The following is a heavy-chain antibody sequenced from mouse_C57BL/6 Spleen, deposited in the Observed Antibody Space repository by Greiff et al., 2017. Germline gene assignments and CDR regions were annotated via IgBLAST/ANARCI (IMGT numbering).Heavy chain of an antibody. CDR3: ARRDYYGSSYVGWFAC. D-gene: IGHD1-1*01. Sequence: QVQLQQPGAELVKPGASVQMSCKASGYTFTSYWLTWVKQRPGQGLEWFGDIYPGSGSTHYNEKFKSKATLTVDTSSRTSYMQLSSLTSEDSAVYYCARRDYYGSSYVGWFACWGPGTLVTVSA. J-gene: IGHJ3*01. V-gene: IGHV1-55*01. CDR2: IYPGSGST. CDR1: GYTFTSYW.